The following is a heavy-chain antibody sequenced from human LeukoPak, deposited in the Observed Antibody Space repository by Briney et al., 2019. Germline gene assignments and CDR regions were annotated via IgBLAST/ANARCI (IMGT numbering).Heavy chain of an antibody. CDR2: INPNSGGT. J-gene: IGHJ3*02. D-gene: IGHD3-9*01. CDR1: GYTFTGYY. Sequence: ASVKVSCKASGYTFTGYYMHWVRQAPGPGLEWMGWINPNSGGTNYAQKFQGRVTMTRDTSISTAYMELSRLRSDDTAVYYCARGMRYFDWLLRIDAFDIWGQGTMVTVSS. CDR3: ARGMRYFDWLLRIDAFDI. V-gene: IGHV1-2*02.